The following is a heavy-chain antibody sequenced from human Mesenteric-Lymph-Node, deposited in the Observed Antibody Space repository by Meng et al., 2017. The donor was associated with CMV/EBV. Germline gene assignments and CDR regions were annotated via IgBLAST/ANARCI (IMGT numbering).Heavy chain of an antibody. CDR2: IKPDGGES. Sequence: GESLKISCAASGFTFSRYSMNWVRQAPGKGLEWVANIKPDGGESTYVDSVKGRFTISRENAKNSLYLQMNSLRVEDTAVYYCARDTPGDWGQGTLVTVSS. CDR3: ARDTPGD. J-gene: IGHJ4*02. CDR1: GFTFSRYS. V-gene: IGHV3-7*01. D-gene: IGHD3-10*01.